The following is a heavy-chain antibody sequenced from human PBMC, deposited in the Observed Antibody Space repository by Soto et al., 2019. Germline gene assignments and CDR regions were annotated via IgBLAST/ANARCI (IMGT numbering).Heavy chain of an antibody. J-gene: IGHJ4*02. D-gene: IGHD4-4*01. CDR3: AREGINNYNEYYFDS. CDR1: EFTFSDYG. V-gene: IGHV3-21*01. Sequence: VQLVESGGGVVQPGRSLRLSCAASEFTFSDYGMHWVRQAPGKGLEWVSSISGSGNYTHYADFLRGRFTISRDNAKTSLYLQMNSLRAEDTAVYYCAREGINNYNEYYFDSWGQGTVVTVSS. CDR2: ISGSGNYT.